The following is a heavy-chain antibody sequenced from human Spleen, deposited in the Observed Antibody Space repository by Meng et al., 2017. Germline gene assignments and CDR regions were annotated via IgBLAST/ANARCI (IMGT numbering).Heavy chain of an antibody. CDR3: ARDEDISAAGKLFGDY. Sequence: ASVKVSCKPSGYTFTAYYIHWVRQAPGQGLEWMGHINPDTGDTLYAQKFQGRVTMTTDTSISTAYMELSGLRSDDTAMYYCARDEDISAAGKLFGDYWGQGTLVTVSS. V-gene: IGHV1-2*06. CDR2: INPDTGDT. CDR1: GYTFTAYY. J-gene: IGHJ4*02. D-gene: IGHD6-25*01.